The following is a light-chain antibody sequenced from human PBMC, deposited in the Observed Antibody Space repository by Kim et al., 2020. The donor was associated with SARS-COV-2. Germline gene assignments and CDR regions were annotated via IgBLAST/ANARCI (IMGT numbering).Light chain of an antibody. J-gene: IGLJ3*02. V-gene: IGLV1-44*01. CDR3: AAWDDSLKGSV. CDR2: SND. CDR1: ISNIGSNV. Sequence: GQVVPIPWSGSISNIGSNVVNWYQQLPATAPKLLMYSNDYRPSGVPDRFSGSKSGTSASLAISGLQSEDEADYYCAAWDDSLKGSVFGGGTKVTVL.